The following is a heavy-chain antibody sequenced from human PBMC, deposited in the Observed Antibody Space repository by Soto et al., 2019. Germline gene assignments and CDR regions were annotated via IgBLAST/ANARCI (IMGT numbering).Heavy chain of an antibody. CDR3: ARVAGIYYDFWSGYYSSAPYYFDY. J-gene: IGHJ4*02. CDR1: GGSINDFY. V-gene: IGHV4-59*01. D-gene: IGHD3-3*01. CDR2: IYYSGST. Sequence: SETLSLTCTVSGGSINDFYWSWIRQPPGKGLEWIGYIYYSGSTNYNPSLKSRVTISVDTSKNQFSLKLSSVTAADTAVYYCARVAGIYYDFWSGYYSSAPYYFDYWGQGTLVTVSS.